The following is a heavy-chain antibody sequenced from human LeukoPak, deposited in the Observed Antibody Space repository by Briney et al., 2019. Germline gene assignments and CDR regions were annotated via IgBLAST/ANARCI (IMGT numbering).Heavy chain of an antibody. CDR1: GGSFSGYY. Sequence: SETLSLTCAVYGGSFSGYYWSWIRQPPGKGLEWIGEINHSGSTNYNPSLKSRVTISVDTSKNQFSLKLSSVTAADTAVYYCARGPIAVAGYYMDVWGKGTTVTVSS. V-gene: IGHV4-34*01. D-gene: IGHD6-19*01. CDR3: ARGPIAVAGYYMDV. J-gene: IGHJ6*03. CDR2: INHSGST.